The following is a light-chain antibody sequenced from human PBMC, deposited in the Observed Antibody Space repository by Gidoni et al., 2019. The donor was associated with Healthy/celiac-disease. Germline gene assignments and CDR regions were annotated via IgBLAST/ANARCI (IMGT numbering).Light chain of an antibody. Sequence: DIVMTQSPLSLPVTPGEPASTSCRSSQSLLHSNGYNYLDWYLQKPGQSPQLLIYLGSNRASGVPDRFSGSGSGTDFTLKISRVEAEDVRVYYCMQALQTPKTFGQGTKVEIK. CDR1: QSLLHSNGYNY. CDR3: MQALQTPKT. V-gene: IGKV2-28*01. CDR2: LGS. J-gene: IGKJ1*01.